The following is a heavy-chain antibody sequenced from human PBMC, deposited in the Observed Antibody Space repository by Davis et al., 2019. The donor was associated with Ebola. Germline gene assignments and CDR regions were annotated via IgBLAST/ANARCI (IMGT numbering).Heavy chain of an antibody. CDR1: GGSISSSSYY. D-gene: IGHD3-22*01. J-gene: IGHJ4*02. V-gene: IGHV4-61*05. CDR3: ARMGLSSGYYFFDY. CDR2: IFYSGST. Sequence: SETLSLTCTVSGGSISSSSYYWGWIRQPPGKGLEWIGYIFYSGSTNYSPSLKSRITISVDTSKNQFSLNLSSVTAADTAMYYCARMGLSSGYYFFDYWGQGTLVTVSS.